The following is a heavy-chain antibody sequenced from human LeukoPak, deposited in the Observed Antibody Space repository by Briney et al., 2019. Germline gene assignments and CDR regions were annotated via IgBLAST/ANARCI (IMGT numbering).Heavy chain of an antibody. Sequence: GGSLRLSCAASGFTFSSYGMHWVRQAPGKGLEWVAVISYDGSNKYYADSVKGRFTISRDNSKNTQYLQMNSLRAEDTAVYYCAKDQYYYDSSGPSVGYWGQGTLVTVSS. J-gene: IGHJ4*02. CDR1: GFTFSSYG. V-gene: IGHV3-30*18. CDR2: ISYDGSNK. D-gene: IGHD3-22*01. CDR3: AKDQYYYDSSGPSVGY.